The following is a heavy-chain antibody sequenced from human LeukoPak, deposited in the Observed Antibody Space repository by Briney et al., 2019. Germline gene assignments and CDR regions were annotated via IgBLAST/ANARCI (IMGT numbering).Heavy chain of an antibody. V-gene: IGHV1-2*02. Sequence: ASVKVPCKASGDTFTGYYMHWVREAPGQGLEWMGWINPNSGGTNYAQKFQGRVTMTRDTSISTAYMELSRLRSDDTAVYYCARSRGYYYDSSGYSDYWGQGTLVTVSS. CDR2: INPNSGGT. J-gene: IGHJ4*02. CDR3: ARSRGYYYDSSGYSDY. CDR1: GDTFTGYY. D-gene: IGHD3-22*01.